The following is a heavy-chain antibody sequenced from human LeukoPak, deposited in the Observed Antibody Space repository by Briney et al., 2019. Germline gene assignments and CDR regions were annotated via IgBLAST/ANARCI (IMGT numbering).Heavy chain of an antibody. J-gene: IGHJ4*02. V-gene: IGHV3-7*01. CDR1: DFTFSFYW. D-gene: IGHD6-19*01. CDR2: ILPDGSEK. Sequence: GGSLRLSCAASDFTFSFYWMTWVRQAPGEGLEWVANILPDGSEKYYLDSVKGRFTISRDNPTNSLYLQINSLRAEDTALYYCGRLARNAWYAVDYWGQGTLVTVSS. CDR3: GRLARNAWYAVDY.